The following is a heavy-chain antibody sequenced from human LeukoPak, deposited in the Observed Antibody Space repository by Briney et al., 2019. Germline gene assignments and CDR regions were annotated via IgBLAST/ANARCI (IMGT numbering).Heavy chain of an antibody. D-gene: IGHD3-9*01. CDR3: ARYDILTGFDY. V-gene: IGHV4-59*12. Sequence: SETLSLTCTVSGGSISSYYWSWIRQPPGKGLEWIGYIYHIRSTRYNPSLTRRVTISVDRSKNQFSLKLSSVTAADTAVYYCARYDILTGFDYWGQGTLVTVSS. CDR1: GGSISSYY. J-gene: IGHJ4*02. CDR2: IYHIRST.